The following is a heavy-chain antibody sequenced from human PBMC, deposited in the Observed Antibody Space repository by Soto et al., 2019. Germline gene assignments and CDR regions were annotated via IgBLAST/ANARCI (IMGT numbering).Heavy chain of an antibody. J-gene: IGHJ4*02. V-gene: IGHV4-4*02. D-gene: IGHD6-13*01. CDR3: ARGGIPAVRNYYFAH. CDR1: GDSISSSEW. CDR2: IHHSGPN. Sequence: QVQLQESGPGLVKPSGTLSLNCKVSGDSISSSEWWSWVRQPPGKGLGWIAEIHHSGPNNYNPFLQRRVTITVDKAKNPISLGLSTVTAADTAVYYCARGGIPAVRNYYFAHWGQGTLVTVSS.